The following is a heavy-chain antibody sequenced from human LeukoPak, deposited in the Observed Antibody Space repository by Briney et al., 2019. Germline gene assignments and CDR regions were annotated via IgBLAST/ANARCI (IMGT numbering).Heavy chain of an antibody. V-gene: IGHV4-59*12. D-gene: IGHD6-19*01. CDR3: ARRSSNIAVASRKFNP. CDR2: IYYSGST. J-gene: IGHJ5*02. Sequence: PSETLSLTCTVSGGSISSYYWSWIRQPPGKGLEWIGYIYYSGSTNYNPSLKSRVTISVDTSKNQFSLKLSSVTAADTAVYYCARRSSNIAVASRKFNPWGQRTLVTVSS. CDR1: GGSISSYY.